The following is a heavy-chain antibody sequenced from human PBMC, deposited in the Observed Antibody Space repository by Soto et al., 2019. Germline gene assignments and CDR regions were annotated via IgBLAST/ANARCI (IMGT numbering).Heavy chain of an antibody. CDR1: GGSFSGYY. D-gene: IGHD2-2*01. CDR2: INHSGST. Sequence: SETLSLTCAVYGGSFSGYYWSWIRQEPGKGLEWIGEINHSGSTNYNPSLQSRVTISVDTSKNQFSLKLSSVTAADTAVYYCARAVLPATAPFDYWGQGTLVTVSS. J-gene: IGHJ4*02. V-gene: IGHV4-34*01. CDR3: ARAVLPATAPFDY.